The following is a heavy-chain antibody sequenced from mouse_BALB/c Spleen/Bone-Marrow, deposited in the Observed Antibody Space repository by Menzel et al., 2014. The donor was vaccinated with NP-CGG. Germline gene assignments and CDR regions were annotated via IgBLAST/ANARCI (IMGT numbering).Heavy chain of an antibody. V-gene: IGHV1S81*02. J-gene: IGHJ3*01. Sequence: QVQLQQSGAELVKPGASGELSCKASGYTFTSYWMHWVKQRPGQGLEWIGEINPSSGRTNYTEKFKSKATLTVDKSSSTAYMQLSSLTSEDSAVYYCARWGITLAYWGRGSLVPVSS. CDR2: INPSSGRT. CDR1: GYTFTSYW. D-gene: IGHD2-4*01. CDR3: ARWGITLAY.